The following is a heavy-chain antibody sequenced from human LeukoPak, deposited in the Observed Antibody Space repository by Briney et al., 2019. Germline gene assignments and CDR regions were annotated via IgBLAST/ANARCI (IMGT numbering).Heavy chain of an antibody. CDR1: GFTFSSYS. V-gene: IGHV3-21*01. D-gene: IGHD1-26*01. CDR3: ARDDPRVGATETD. J-gene: IGHJ4*02. Sequence: PGGSLRLSCAASGFTFSSYSMNWVRQAPGKGLEWVSSISSSSSYIYYADSVKGRFTISRDNAKNSLYLQMNSLRAEDTAVYYCARDDPRVGATETDWGQGALVTVSS. CDR2: ISSSSSYI.